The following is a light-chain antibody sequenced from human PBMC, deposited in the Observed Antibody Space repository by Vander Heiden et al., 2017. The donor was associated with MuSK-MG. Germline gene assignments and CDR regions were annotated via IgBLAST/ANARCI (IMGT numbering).Light chain of an antibody. CDR1: QSVSSN. CDR2: GAT. CDR3: QQYNKEPPVT. J-gene: IGKJ4*01. V-gene: IGKV3-15*01. Sequence: EIVMTQSPATLYVSPGERANLSCRASQSVSSNLAWYQQKPGQAPRLLIYGATTRATGIPARCSGSGSGTEFTLTISSLQAEDFAVYYCQQYNKEPPVTFGGGTKLEIK.